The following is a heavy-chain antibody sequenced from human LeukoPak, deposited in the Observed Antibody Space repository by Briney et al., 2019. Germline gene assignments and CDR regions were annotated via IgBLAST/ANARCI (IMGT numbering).Heavy chain of an antibody. J-gene: IGHJ4*02. CDR3: AKGHCPDAYCAGDCYYAY. V-gene: IGHV3-23*01. CDR2: ISDSGSST. D-gene: IGHD2-21*02. CDR1: GFTFNSHA. Sequence: GGSLRLSCAASGFTFNSHAMTWVRQAPGKGLEWVSGISDSGSSTYYADSVKGRFTISRDNSRNTLYLQMHSLRAEDTALYYCAKGHCPDAYCAGDCYYAYWGQGSLVTVSS.